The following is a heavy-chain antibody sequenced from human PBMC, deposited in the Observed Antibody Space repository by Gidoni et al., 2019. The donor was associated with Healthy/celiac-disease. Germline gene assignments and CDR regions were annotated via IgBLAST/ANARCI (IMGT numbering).Heavy chain of an antibody. CDR1: GFTFSSYA. V-gene: IGHV3-23*01. J-gene: IGHJ4*02. CDR3: AKDRRVVVAAIDY. CDR2: ISGSGGST. Sequence: EVQLLESGGGLVQPGGSLRLSCAAAGFTFSSYAMSWVRQAPGKGLGWVSAISGSGGSTYYADSVKGRFTIARDNSKNTLYLQMNSLRAEDTAVYYCAKDRRVVVAAIDYWGQGTLVTVSS. D-gene: IGHD2-15*01.